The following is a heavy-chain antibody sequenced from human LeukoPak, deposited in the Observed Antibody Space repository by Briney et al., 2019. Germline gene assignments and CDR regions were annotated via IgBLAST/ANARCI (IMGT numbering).Heavy chain of an antibody. J-gene: IGHJ5*02. D-gene: IGHD6-13*01. CDR2: IYYSGST. CDR1: GGSISSYY. V-gene: IGHV4-59*01. CDR3: AKLAAAAWFDP. Sequence: SETLSLTCTVSGGSISSYYWSWIRQPPGKGLEWIGYIYYSGSTNYNPSLKSRVTISVDTSKNQFSLKLNSVTAADTAVYYCAKLAAAAWFDPWGQGTLVTVSS.